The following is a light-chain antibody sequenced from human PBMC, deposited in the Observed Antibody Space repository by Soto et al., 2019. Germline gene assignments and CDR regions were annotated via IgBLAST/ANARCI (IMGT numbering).Light chain of an antibody. V-gene: IGLV7-46*01. CDR1: TGAVTNGHY. J-gene: IGLJ1*01. CDR3: LLSYNGPYV. CDR2: DTT. Sequence: QAVLTQEPSLTVSPGGTVTLTCGCSTGAVTNGHYPYWFQQKPGQAPRTLIYDTTNRHSWTPARFSGSLLGGKAALTLSGAQPEDEAEYYCLLSYNGPYVFGTGTKVTVL.